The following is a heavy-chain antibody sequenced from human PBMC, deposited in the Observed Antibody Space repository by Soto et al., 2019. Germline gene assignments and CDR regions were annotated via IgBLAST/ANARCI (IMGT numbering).Heavy chain of an antibody. CDR3: ARDFCY. Sequence: GGSLRLSCAASGFTFSSYWMHWVRQAPGKGLVWFSRINSDGSSTFYADSVKGRFTISRDNAKNTLYLQMNSLRAEDTSVYYCARDFCYWGQGTLVPVSS. CDR2: INSDGSST. CDR1: GFTFSSYW. V-gene: IGHV3-74*01. J-gene: IGHJ4*02.